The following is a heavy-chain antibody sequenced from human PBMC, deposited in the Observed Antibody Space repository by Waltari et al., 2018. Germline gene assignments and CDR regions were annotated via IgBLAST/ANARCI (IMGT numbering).Heavy chain of an antibody. V-gene: IGHV1-2*02. CDR2: INTNSGDT. J-gene: IGHJ5*02. D-gene: IGHD2-2*01. CDR1: GYSLTSYY. Sequence: QVELVQSGAEVRKPGASVKVSCKASGYSLTSYYMHWVPQAPGLGLEWMGTINTNSGDTNSEPKFQGRVTLTRDTSVNTAFLELRSLTSDDTAVYFCARESAFSTSWYPGFDPWGQGTLVTVAS. CDR3: ARESAFSTSWYPGFDP.